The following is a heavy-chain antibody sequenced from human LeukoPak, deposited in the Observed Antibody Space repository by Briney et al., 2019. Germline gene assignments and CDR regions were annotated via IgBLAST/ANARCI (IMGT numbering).Heavy chain of an antibody. V-gene: IGHV4-38-2*02. D-gene: IGHD3-16*01. Sequence: SETLSLTCTVSGYSISSGYYWGWFRQPPGKGLEWIASISHSGSTYYSPSLKSRLTISVDTSKNHFPLKLSPVTAADTAVYYCARGEWGSDYWGQGTLVTVSS. CDR3: ARGEWGSDY. CDR1: GYSISSGYY. CDR2: ISHSGST. J-gene: IGHJ4*02.